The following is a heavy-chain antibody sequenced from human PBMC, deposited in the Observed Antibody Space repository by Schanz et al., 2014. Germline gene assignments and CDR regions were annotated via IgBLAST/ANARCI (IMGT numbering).Heavy chain of an antibody. V-gene: IGHV4-34*03. CDR3: YGMDV. Sequence: QVQLQQWGAGLLKPSETLSLSCAVYSGSFSGYYWSWIRQPPGKGLEWIGEINHSGSTNYNPSLKSRVSISVDPSKTQFSLKLPSVTAADTAVYYCYGMDVWGQGTTVTVSS. J-gene: IGHJ6*02. CDR2: INHSGST. CDR1: SGSFSGYY.